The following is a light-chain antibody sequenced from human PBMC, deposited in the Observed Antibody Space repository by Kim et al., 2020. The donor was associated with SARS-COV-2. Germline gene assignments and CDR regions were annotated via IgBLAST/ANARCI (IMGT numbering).Light chain of an antibody. Sequence: VSQGQTASITCSGDELGYKYTSWYQQKPGQSPVLVMYQDSKRPSGIPERFSGSNSGNTATLTISGTQAMDEADYYCQAWDSSTDVVFGGGTKLTVL. CDR2: QDS. CDR1: ELGYKY. V-gene: IGLV3-1*01. CDR3: QAWDSSTDVV. J-gene: IGLJ2*01.